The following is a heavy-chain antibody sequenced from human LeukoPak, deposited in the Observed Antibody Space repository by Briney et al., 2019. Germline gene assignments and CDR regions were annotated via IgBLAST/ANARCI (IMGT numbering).Heavy chain of an antibody. CDR1: GYTFTSYG. Sequence: ASVKVSCKASGYTFTSYGISWVRQAPGQGLEWTGWISAYNGHTNYTQKLQGRVTMTTDTSTSTAYMELRSLRSDDTAVYYCARVLWFGELLQANWFDPWGQGTLVAVSS. D-gene: IGHD3-10*01. V-gene: IGHV1-18*01. CDR2: ISAYNGHT. J-gene: IGHJ5*02. CDR3: ARVLWFGELLQANWFDP.